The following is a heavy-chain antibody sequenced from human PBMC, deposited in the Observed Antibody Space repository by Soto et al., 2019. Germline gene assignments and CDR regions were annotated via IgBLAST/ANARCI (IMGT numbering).Heavy chain of an antibody. CDR2: ISSSSSYI. Sequence: EVQLVESGGGLVKPGGSLRLSCAASGFTFSSYSRNWVRQAPGKGLEWVSSISSSSSYIYYADSVKGRFTISRDNAKNSLYLQMNSLRAEDTAVYYCARDQPGYSYGYGLGYWGQGTLVTVS. J-gene: IGHJ4*02. CDR1: GFTFSSYS. D-gene: IGHD5-18*01. CDR3: ARDQPGYSYGYGLGY. V-gene: IGHV3-21*01.